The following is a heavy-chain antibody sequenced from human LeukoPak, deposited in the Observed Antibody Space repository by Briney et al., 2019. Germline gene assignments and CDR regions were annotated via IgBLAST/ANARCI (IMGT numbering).Heavy chain of an antibody. CDR2: IFDSGST. D-gene: IGHD3/OR15-3a*01. J-gene: IGHJ4*02. V-gene: IGHV4-59*08. CDR1: GDSITSYH. CDR3: ARHSGLPFYLDF. Sequence: KPSETLSLTCTVSGDSITSYHWSWLRQPPGKGLEWIGYIFDSGSTNYNPSLKSRFTISLDTSKNQFSLRLRSVTAADTAVYYCARHSGLPFYLDFWGQGTLVTASS.